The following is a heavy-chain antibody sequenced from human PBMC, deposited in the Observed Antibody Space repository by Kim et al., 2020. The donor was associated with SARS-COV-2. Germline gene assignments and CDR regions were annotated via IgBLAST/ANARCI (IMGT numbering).Heavy chain of an antibody. Sequence: SETLSLTCTVSRGSISSSSYYWGWIRQPPGKGLEWIGSIYYSGSTYYNPSLKSRVTISVDTSKNQFSLKLSSVTAADTAVYYCARTLGTSGSYPDFDYWGQGTLVTVSS. CDR1: RGSISSSSYY. V-gene: IGHV4-39*01. D-gene: IGHD1-26*01. CDR2: IYYSGST. CDR3: ARTLGTSGSYPDFDY. J-gene: IGHJ4*02.